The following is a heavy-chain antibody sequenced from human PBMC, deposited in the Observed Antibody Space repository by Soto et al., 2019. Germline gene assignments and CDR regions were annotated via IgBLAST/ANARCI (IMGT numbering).Heavy chain of an antibody. Sequence: GGSLRLSCSASGFTFSSYAMHWVRQAPGKGLEYVSAISSNGGSTYYADSVKGRFTISRDNSKNTLYLQMSSLRAEDTAVYYCVKGKHYDILTGSKYFQHWGQGTLVTVSS. J-gene: IGHJ1*01. CDR3: VKGKHYDILTGSKYFQH. CDR2: ISSNGGST. V-gene: IGHV3-64D*08. D-gene: IGHD3-9*01. CDR1: GFTFSSYA.